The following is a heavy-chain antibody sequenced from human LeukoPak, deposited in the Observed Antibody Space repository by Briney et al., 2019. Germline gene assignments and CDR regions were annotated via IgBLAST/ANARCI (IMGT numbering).Heavy chain of an antibody. CDR3: ATLTGGDDAFDI. J-gene: IGHJ3*02. CDR2: IYYSGST. CDR1: GGSISSSSYY. V-gene: IGHV4-39*07. D-gene: IGHD4-23*01. Sequence: SETLSLTCTVSGGSISSSSYYWGWIRQPPGKGLECIGSIYYSGSTYYNPSLKSRVTISVDTSKNEFSLKLSSVTAADTAVYYCATLTGGDDAFDIWGQGTMVTVSS.